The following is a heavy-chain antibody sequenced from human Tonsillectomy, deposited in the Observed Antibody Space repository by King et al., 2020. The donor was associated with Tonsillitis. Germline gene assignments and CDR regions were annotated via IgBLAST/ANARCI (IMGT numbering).Heavy chain of an antibody. D-gene: IGHD3-22*01. CDR3: ARGYDYYDSSGYLDAFDI. CDR1: GFTVSSNY. V-gene: IGHV3-66*01. Sequence: VQLVESGGGLVQPGGSLRLSCAASGFTVSSNYMSWDRPPPGKGLEWCAVIYNGGSTFYAVSLKGRVPNSRDNTKNTLYLQMNSLRAEDTAVYYCARGYDYYDSSGYLDAFDIWGQGTMVTVSS. J-gene: IGHJ3*02. CDR2: IYNGGST.